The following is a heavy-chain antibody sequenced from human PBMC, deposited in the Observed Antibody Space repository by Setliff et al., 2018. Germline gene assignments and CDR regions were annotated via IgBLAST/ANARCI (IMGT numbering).Heavy chain of an antibody. CDR3: AIGSYSSSF. CDR1: GFTFSSYA. CDR2: ISTSGVST. D-gene: IGHD6-6*01. Sequence: GESLTISCAVSGFTFSSYAMSWVRQAPGKGLEWVSGISTSGVSTYYADSVKGRFTLSRDNSKNTLYLQMNSLRAEDTAVYYCAIGSYSSSFGGQGTLVTVS. V-gene: IGHV3-23*01. J-gene: IGHJ4*02.